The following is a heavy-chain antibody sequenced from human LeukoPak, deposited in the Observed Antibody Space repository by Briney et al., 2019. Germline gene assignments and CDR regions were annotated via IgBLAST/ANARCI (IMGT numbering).Heavy chain of an antibody. CDR1: GYSFTSYW. D-gene: IGHD6-19*01. V-gene: IGHV5-51*01. CDR3: ARLRYLPSDIAVAGGFDY. CDR2: IYPGDSDT. Sequence: GESLKISCKGSGYSFTSYWIGWVRQMPGKGLEWMGIIYPGDSDTRYSPSFQGQVTISADKSISTAYLQWSSLKASDTAMCYCARLRYLPSDIAVAGGFDYWGQGTLVTVSS. J-gene: IGHJ4*02.